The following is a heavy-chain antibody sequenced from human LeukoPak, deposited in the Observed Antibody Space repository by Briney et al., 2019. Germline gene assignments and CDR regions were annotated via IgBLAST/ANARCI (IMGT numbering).Heavy chain of an antibody. CDR3: ASRRYGGD. D-gene: IGHD1-14*01. Sequence: PGGSLRLSCTASGPTFEDYGMNWVRHAPGKGLEWVSGIDWNGGSTGYADFVKGRFTVSKDNANKSLYLHMNGLRVEDTAFYYCASRRYGGDWGQGTLVTVSS. CDR2: IDWNGGST. CDR1: GPTFEDYG. J-gene: IGHJ4*02. V-gene: IGHV3-20*04.